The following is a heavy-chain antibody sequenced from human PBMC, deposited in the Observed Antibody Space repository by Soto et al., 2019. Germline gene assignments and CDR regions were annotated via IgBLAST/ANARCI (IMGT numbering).Heavy chain of an antibody. CDR2: IYYSGST. CDR1: GASVSNHY. V-gene: IGHV4-59*02. Sequence: PSETLSLTCTVSGASVSNHYWGCIRQPPGKGLEWIAYIYYSGSTNHNPSLKSRVTISVDTSENQFSLRLSSVTAADTTVYYCARSHAWGQGTLVT. J-gene: IGHJ5*02. CDR3: ARSHA.